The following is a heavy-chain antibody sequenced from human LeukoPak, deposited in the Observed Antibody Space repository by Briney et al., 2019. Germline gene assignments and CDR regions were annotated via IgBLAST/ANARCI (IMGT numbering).Heavy chain of an antibody. J-gene: IGHJ4*02. CDR1: GFTFSSYA. CDR3: AKTPYQWGGIQVNYFDY. V-gene: IGHV3-23*01. Sequence: LPGGSLRLSCAASGFTFSSYAMSWVRQAPGKGLEWVSAISGSGGSTYYADSVKGRFTISRDNSKNTLYLQMNSLRAEDTAVYYCAKTPYQWGGIQVNYFDYWGQGTLVTVSS. D-gene: IGHD2-15*01. CDR2: ISGSGGST.